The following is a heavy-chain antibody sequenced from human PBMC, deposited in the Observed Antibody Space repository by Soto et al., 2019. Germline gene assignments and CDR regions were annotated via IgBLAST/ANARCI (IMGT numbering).Heavy chain of an antibody. Sequence: GGSLRLYCSASGFTFSSYAMHWVRQAPGKGLEYVSAIRSNGSTKYYADSVKGRFTISRDNSKNTLYLQMSSLRAEDTAVYYCVKGQRYYYGSGSYYNDLALFDSWGQ. CDR2: IRSNGSTK. V-gene: IGHV3-64D*06. CDR1: GFTFSSYA. J-gene: IGHJ4*02. D-gene: IGHD3-10*01. CDR3: VKGQRYYYGSGSYYNDLALFDS.